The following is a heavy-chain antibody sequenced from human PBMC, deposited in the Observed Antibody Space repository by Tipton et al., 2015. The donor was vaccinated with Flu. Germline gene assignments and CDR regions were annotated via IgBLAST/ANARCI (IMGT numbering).Heavy chain of an antibody. CDR3: AREHFYDVALVAWYFDL. CDR1: GGSISGFS. CDR2: VSYSGTT. V-gene: IGHV4-59*01. D-gene: IGHD3-22*01. Sequence: TLSLTCTVSGGSISGFSWSWIRQSPGKGLECIGYVSYSGTTHYNPSLKSRVTMSADASKNQLSLRLSSVTAADTAVYYCAREHFYDVALVAWYFDLWGRGPLVTVSS. J-gene: IGHJ2*01.